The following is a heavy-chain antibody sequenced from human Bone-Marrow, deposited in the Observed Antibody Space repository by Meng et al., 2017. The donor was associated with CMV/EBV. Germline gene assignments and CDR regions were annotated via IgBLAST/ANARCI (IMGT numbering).Heavy chain of an antibody. J-gene: IGHJ4*02. CDR2: INPNSGGT. D-gene: IGHD1-1*01. CDR3: ASFVSNPYNRFDY. Sequence: KVSCKASGYTFTSYGISWVRQAPGQGLEWMGWINPNSGGTNYAQKFQGRVTMTRDTSISTAYMELSRLRSDDTAVYYCASFVSNPYNRFDYWGQGTLVTVSS. V-gene: IGHV1-2*02. CDR1: GYTFTSYG.